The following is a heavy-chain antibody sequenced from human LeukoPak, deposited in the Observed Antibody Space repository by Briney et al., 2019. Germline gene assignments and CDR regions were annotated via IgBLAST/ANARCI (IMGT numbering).Heavy chain of an antibody. Sequence: SETLSLTCTVSGGSISSSSYYWGWIRQPPGKGLEWIGSIYYSGSTNYNPSLKSRVTISVDTSKNQFSLKLSSVTAADTAVYYCARGRYGDFPPFDYWGQGTLVTVSS. V-gene: IGHV4-39*07. CDR2: IYYSGST. CDR1: GGSISSSSYY. CDR3: ARGRYGDFPPFDY. D-gene: IGHD4-17*01. J-gene: IGHJ4*02.